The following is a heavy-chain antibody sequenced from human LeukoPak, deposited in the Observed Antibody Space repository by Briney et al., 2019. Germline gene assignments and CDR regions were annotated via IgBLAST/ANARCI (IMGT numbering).Heavy chain of an antibody. Sequence: ASETLSLTCSVSGESISSHYWSWIRQPPGKGLEWIGYIYTSGRTNYNPSLKSRVSISVDSSKNQFSLRLSSVTAADTAVYYCARHQDYDSSGYFDYWGQGTLATVSS. CDR2: IYTSGRT. CDR1: GESISSHY. J-gene: IGHJ4*02. V-gene: IGHV4-4*09. CDR3: ARHQDYDSSGYFDY. D-gene: IGHD3-22*01.